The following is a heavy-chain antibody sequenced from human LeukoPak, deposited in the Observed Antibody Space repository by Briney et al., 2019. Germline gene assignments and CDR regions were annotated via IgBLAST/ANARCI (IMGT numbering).Heavy chain of an antibody. V-gene: IGHV3-30*02. CDR2: IRYDGSNK. CDR1: GFTFSSYG. D-gene: IGHD6-19*01. CDR3: AKVFGCSSGNGAVDY. J-gene: IGHJ4*02. Sequence: GSLRLSCAASGFTFSSYGTHWVRQAPGKGLEWVAFIRYDGSNKYYADSVKGRFTISRDNSKNTLYLQMNSLRAEDTAVYYCAKVFGCSSGNGAVDYXXQGXLVTVSP.